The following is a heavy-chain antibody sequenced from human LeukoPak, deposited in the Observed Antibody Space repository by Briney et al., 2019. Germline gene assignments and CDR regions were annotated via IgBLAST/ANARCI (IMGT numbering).Heavy chain of an antibody. Sequence: SETLSLTCTVSGDSMGTSSYYWGWIRQPPGKGLEWIGSIFYSGSSYYNPSLKSRVSISIDISKNQFSLQLNSVTPEDTAVYYCARDLDSSSWSFDYWGQGTLVIVSS. CDR1: GDSMGTSSYY. J-gene: IGHJ4*02. V-gene: IGHV4-39*07. D-gene: IGHD6-13*01. CDR3: ARDLDSSSWSFDY. CDR2: IFYSGSS.